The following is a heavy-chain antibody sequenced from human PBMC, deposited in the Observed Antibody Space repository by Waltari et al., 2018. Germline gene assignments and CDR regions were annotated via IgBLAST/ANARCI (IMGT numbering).Heavy chain of an antibody. CDR2: VRGDGKS. CDR3: ARDRGRGLYLDT. J-gene: IGHJ4*02. D-gene: IGHD1-26*01. V-gene: IGHV4-4*02. Sequence: LQLQESGPGLVKPSGTLSLTCDVSGDSMSSTDCWSWVRQSPQRGLEWVGQVRGDGKSNYNPSFASRVTISLDTSKNQFSLNLNFATAADTAMYYCARDRGRGLYLDTWGPGTPVTVSP. CDR1: GDSMSSTDC.